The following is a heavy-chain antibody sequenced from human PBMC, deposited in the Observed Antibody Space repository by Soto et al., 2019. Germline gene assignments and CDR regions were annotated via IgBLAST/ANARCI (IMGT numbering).Heavy chain of an antibody. D-gene: IGHD5-12*01. Sequence: GGSLRLSCAASGFTFSTYWMSWVRQAPGKGLEWVANIKQDGSEKYYVDSVKGRFTISRDNAKNSLYLQMNSLRAEETAVYYCARVVAPYYYYYMDVWGKGTTVTVSS. J-gene: IGHJ6*03. CDR2: IKQDGSEK. CDR1: GFTFSTYW. CDR3: ARVVAPYYYYYMDV. V-gene: IGHV3-7*01.